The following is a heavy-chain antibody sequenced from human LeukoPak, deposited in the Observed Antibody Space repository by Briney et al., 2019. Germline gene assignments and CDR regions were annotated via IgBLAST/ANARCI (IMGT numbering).Heavy chain of an antibody. CDR2: ISGDGGST. D-gene: IGHD6-13*01. J-gene: IGHJ4*02. V-gene: IGHV3-43*02. CDR1: GFTFDDYA. Sequence: GGSLRLSCAASGFTFDDYAMHWVRQAPGKGLEWVSLISGDGGSTYYADSVKGRFTISRDNSKNSLYLQMNSLRTGDTALYYCAKDIGSAAPSSWGQGTLVTVSS. CDR3: AKDIGSAAPSS.